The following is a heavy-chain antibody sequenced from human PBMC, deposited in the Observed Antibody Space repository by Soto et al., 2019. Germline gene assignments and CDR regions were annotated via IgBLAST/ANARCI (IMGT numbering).Heavy chain of an antibody. Sequence: EVQLLESXXXXVQPGGSLRLSCAASGFPLXTYGMSWVRQAPGKGLEWVSSITGTGGDTYYADSVKGRFTSSRDNSNNMLYLQMNSLRVEDTAVYYCARIRGYWYGLDVWGQGTTITVSS. CDR1: GFPLXTYG. V-gene: IGHV3-23*01. CDR3: ARIRGYWYGLDV. J-gene: IGHJ6*02. CDR2: ITGTGGDT.